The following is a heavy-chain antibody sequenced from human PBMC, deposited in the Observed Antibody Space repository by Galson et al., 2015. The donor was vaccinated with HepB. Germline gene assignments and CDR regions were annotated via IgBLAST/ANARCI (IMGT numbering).Heavy chain of an antibody. V-gene: IGHV3-21*01. CDR3: ARDLTAAGIWAAVLFSGMGH. CDR1: GFAFSSYS. D-gene: IGHD6-13*01. J-gene: IGHJ4*02. Sequence: SLRLSCAASGFAFSSYSMNWVRQAPGKGLEWVSSISSSSSYIYYADSVKGRFTISRDNAKNSLYLQMNSLRAEDTAVYYCARDLTAAGIWAAVLFSGMGHWGQGTLVTVSS. CDR2: ISSSSSYI.